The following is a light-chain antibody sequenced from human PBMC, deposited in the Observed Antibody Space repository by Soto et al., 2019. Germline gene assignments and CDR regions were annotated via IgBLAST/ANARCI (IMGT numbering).Light chain of an antibody. J-gene: IGKJ4*01. CDR1: QGISTY. V-gene: IGKV1-9*01. CDR2: ASS. CDR3: QQLNNHVLT. Sequence: DIQITRTPPFLSASVGDRVTITCRASQGISTYLAWYQQKPGKAPKLLIYASSTLQSGVPSRFSGSGSGTEFTLTISSLQPEDFATYYCQQLNNHVLTFGGGTKVDIK.